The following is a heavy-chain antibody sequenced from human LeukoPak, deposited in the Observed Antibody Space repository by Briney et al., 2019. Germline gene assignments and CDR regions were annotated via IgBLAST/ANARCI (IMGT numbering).Heavy chain of an antibody. CDR1: GYSISSGYY. CDR2: IYHSGNT. D-gene: IGHD4-17*01. V-gene: IGHV4-38-2*02. CDR3: ARAGYGDSDFDY. J-gene: IGHJ4*02. Sequence: SETLSLTCTVSGYSISSGYYWGWIRQPPGKGLEWIGSIYHSGNTYYNPSLKSRVAISLDTSKNQFSLKLTSVTAADTAVYYCARAGYGDSDFDYWGQGTLVTVSS.